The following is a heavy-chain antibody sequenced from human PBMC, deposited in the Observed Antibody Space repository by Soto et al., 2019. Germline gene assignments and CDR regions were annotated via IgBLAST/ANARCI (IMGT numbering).Heavy chain of an antibody. Sequence: QVQLVESGGGVVQPGRSLRLSCAASGFTFSSYGMHWVRQAPGKGLEWVAVISYDGSNKYHADSVKGRFTISRDNSKNTLYLQMNSLRAEDTAVYYCAKAGYSGYDSYYYYGMDVWGQGTTVTVSS. CDR1: GFTFSSYG. CDR3: AKAGYSGYDSYYYYGMDV. CDR2: ISYDGSNK. V-gene: IGHV3-30*18. J-gene: IGHJ6*02. D-gene: IGHD5-12*01.